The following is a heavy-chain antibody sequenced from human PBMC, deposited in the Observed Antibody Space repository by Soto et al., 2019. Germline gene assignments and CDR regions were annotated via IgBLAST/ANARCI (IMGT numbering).Heavy chain of an antibody. CDR2: IYYSGDT. CDR1: GDSISSGGYH. CDR3: ARLAYSSRGGQFFDY. D-gene: IGHD6-13*01. V-gene: IGHV4-31*03. J-gene: IGHJ4*02. Sequence: QVQLQESGPGLVEPSQTLSLTCNVSGDSISSGGYHWSRIRQQPGKGLEWIVYIYYSGDTYYNPYLKSRVAISVHTSKKQFSLTLSSATAADTAVYYCARLAYSSRGGQFFDYWGQGVLVTVSS.